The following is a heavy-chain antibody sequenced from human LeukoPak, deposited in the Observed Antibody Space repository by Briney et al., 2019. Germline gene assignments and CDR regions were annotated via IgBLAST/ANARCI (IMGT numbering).Heavy chain of an antibody. CDR2: ISSSSSYI. Sequence: KPGGSLRLSCAASGFTFSNYNMNWVRQAPGKGLEWVSFISSSSSYIYYSDSVKGRFTISRDNAKNSLYLQMTSVRAEDTAVYSCARAMITSNIIDAFDIWGQGTMVTVSS. CDR1: GFTFSNYN. CDR3: ARAMITSNIIDAFDI. D-gene: IGHD3-16*01. V-gene: IGHV3-21*01. J-gene: IGHJ3*02.